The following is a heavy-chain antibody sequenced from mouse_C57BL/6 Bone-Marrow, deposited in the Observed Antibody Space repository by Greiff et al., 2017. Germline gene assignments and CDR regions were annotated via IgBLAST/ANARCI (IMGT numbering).Heavy chain of an antibody. Sequence: VQLKESGGGLVKPGGSLKLSCAASGFTFSDYGMAWVRQAPRKGPEWVAFISNLAYSIYYADTVTGRFTISRENAKNTLYLEMSSLRSEDTAMYYCARRGLHWYFDVWGTGTTVTVSS. CDR2: ISNLAYSI. CDR3: ARRGLHWYFDV. D-gene: IGHD2-2*01. J-gene: IGHJ1*03. V-gene: IGHV5-15*01. CDR1: GFTFSDYG.